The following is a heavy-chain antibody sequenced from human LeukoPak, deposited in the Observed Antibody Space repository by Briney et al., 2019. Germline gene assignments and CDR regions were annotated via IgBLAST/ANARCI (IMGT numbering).Heavy chain of an antibody. CDR3: ARDRNKGLLWFGELFSL. CDR2: IYYSGST. Sequence: SETLSLTCTVSSGSISTSNYYWGWVRQPPGKALEWIGSIYYSGSTYYNPSLKSRVTISVDTSKNQFSLKLSSVTAADTAVYYCARDRNKGLLWFGELFSLWGQGTLVTVSS. D-gene: IGHD3-10*01. CDR1: SGSISTSNYY. V-gene: IGHV4-39*07. J-gene: IGHJ4*02.